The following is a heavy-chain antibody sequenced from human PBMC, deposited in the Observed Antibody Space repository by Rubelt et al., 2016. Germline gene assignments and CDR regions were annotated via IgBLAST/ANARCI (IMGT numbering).Heavy chain of an antibody. J-gene: IGHJ5*02. D-gene: IGHD6-6*01. Sequence: EVQLVESGGGLVQPGGSLRLSCAASGFTLSTYSMNWVRQAPGKGQEWVSYISYRSGIIHYADSVMGRFTISRDNAKNSRYLQMNSRGDEDTAVYYSARVGDRSSDNNWFEPWGQGTLVTVSS. CDR3: ARVGDRSSDNNWFEP. V-gene: IGHV3-48*02. CDR1: GFTLSTYS. CDR2: ISYRSGII.